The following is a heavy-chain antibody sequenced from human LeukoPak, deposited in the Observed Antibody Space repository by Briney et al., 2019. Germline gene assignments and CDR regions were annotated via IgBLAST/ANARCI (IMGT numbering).Heavy chain of an antibody. Sequence: RGSLRLSCAASGFTFSSYAMTWVRQAPGKGLEWVSATNYSGGTTYYTDSVKGRFTISRDNSKNTLYLQVNSLRAEDTSVNYCAKGRRELEHSTHRFDYWGQGTLVTVSS. V-gene: IGHV3-23*01. J-gene: IGHJ4*02. D-gene: IGHD1/OR15-1a*01. CDR3: AKGRRELEHSTHRFDY. CDR2: TNYSGGTT. CDR1: GFTFSSYA.